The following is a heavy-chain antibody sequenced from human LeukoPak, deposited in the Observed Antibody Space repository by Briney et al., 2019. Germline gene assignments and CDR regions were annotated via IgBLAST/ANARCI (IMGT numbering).Heavy chain of an antibody. V-gene: IGHV5-51*01. CDR1: GYSFTTYW. CDR3: ARPKDRSSEGAFDI. J-gene: IGHJ3*02. CDR2: IYPGGSDT. Sequence: GESLKISCKCSGYSFTTYWIGWVRQMPGKGLEWMGIIYPGGSDTRYSPSFQGQVTISADKSITTAYLQWSSLKASDTAVYYCARPKDRSSEGAFDIWGQGTMVTVSS. D-gene: IGHD6-6*01.